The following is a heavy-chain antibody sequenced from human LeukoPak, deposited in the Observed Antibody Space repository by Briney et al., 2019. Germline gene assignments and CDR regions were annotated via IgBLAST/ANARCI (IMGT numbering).Heavy chain of an antibody. CDR1: GFTVSSNY. V-gene: IGHV3-66*01. J-gene: IGHJ4*02. Sequence: PGGSLRLSCAASGFTVSSNYMSWVRQAPGKGLEWVSVIYSGGSTYYADSVKGRFTISRDNSKNTLYLQMNSLRAEDTAVYYCARDLLVSGEWLVRAWGSDYWGQGTLVTVSS. CDR2: IYSGGST. CDR3: ARDLLVSGEWLVRAWGSDY. D-gene: IGHD6-19*01.